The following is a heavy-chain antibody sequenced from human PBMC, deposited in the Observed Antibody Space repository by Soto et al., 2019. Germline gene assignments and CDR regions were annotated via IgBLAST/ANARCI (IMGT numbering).Heavy chain of an antibody. CDR2: IYHSGST. CDR1: GGSISSGHYY. D-gene: IGHD5-12*01. Sequence: QVQLQESGPGLVKPSQTLSLTCTVSGGSISSGHYYWTWIRQPPGKGLEWIGYIYHSGSTYYNPSLKSRVIISVDTSKNQFSLKLNSVIAADTAVYYCATLAYSGYDWDSYSEHWGQGTLVTVSS. CDR3: ATLAYSGYDWDSYSEH. V-gene: IGHV4-30-4*01. J-gene: IGHJ4*02.